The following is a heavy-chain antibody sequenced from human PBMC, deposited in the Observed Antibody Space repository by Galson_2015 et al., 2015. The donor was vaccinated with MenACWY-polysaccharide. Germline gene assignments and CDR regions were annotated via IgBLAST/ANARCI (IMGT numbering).Heavy chain of an antibody. D-gene: IGHD4-17*01. V-gene: IGHV3-43*02. CDR3: AKGWGYDYGDSIDY. J-gene: IGHJ4*02. CDR2: ISGDGGST. Sequence: SLRLSCAASGFTFDDYDMHWVRQAPGKGLEWVSLISGDGGSTYYADSVKGRFTISRDNSKNSLYLQMYSLRIEDTALYYCAKGWGYDYGDSIDYWGQGTLVTVSS. CDR1: GFTFDDYD.